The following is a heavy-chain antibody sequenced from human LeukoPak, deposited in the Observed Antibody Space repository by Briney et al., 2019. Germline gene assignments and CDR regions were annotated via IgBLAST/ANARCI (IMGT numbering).Heavy chain of an antibody. V-gene: IGHV3-23*01. CDR2: ISCSGGST. D-gene: IGHD2-15*01. CDR3: AKGRYCSGGSCYRFSWFDP. Sequence: PRGSLRLSCAASGFTFSSYAMSGVRQAPGKGLEWVSAISCSGGSTYYADSVKGRFTISRDNSKNTLYLQMNSLRAEDTAVYYRAKGRYCSGGSCYRFSWFDPWGQGTLVTVSS. J-gene: IGHJ5*02. CDR1: GFTFSSYA.